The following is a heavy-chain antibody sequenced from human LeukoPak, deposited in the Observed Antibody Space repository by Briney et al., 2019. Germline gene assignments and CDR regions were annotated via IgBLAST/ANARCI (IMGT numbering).Heavy chain of an antibody. D-gene: IGHD1-1*01. V-gene: IGHV4-61*05. Sequence: PSETLSLTCTVSGGSISSSSYYWGWIRQPPGKGLEWIGYIYYSGSTNYNPSLKSRVTISVDTSKNQFSLKLSSVTAADTAVYYCAREVPYMNWFDPWGQGTLVTVSS. CDR1: GGSISSSSYY. J-gene: IGHJ5*02. CDR2: IYYSGST. CDR3: AREVPYMNWFDP.